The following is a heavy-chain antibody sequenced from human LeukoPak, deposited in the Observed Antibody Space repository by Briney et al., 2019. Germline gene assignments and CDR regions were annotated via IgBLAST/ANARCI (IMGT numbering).Heavy chain of an antibody. CDR2: IYYIGTT. D-gene: IGHD5-12*01. J-gene: IGHJ5*02. V-gene: IGHV4-31*03. CDR1: GDSISSGGYS. Sequence: SSQTLSLTCTVSGDSISSGGYSWAWLRQLPGRGLEWIACIYYIGTTYYNPSLKTRVTISMDASKNQFSLMLNSVTAADAAVYYCARWVRSPPHLYSGYDLNWFDPWGQGTLVTVSS. CDR3: ARWVRSPPHLYSGYDLNWFDP.